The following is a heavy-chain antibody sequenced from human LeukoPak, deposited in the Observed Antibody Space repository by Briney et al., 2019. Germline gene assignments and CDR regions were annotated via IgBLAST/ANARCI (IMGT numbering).Heavy chain of an antibody. Sequence: SGTLSRTCAVSGGSISSSNWWSWVRQPPGKGLEWIGEIYHSGSTNYNPSLKSRVTISVDKSKNQFSLKLSSVTAADTAVYYCARDKTAAGTVLDYWGQGTLVTVSS. CDR1: GGSISSSNW. J-gene: IGHJ4*02. CDR3: ARDKTAAGTVLDY. D-gene: IGHD6-13*01. CDR2: IYHSGST. V-gene: IGHV4-4*02.